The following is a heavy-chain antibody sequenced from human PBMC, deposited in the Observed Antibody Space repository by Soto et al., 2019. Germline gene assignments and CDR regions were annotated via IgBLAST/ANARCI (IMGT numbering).Heavy chain of an antibody. CDR2: ISSSSSYI. D-gene: IGHD3-10*01. V-gene: IGHV3-21*01. CDR1: GFTFSSYS. Sequence: EVQLVESGGGLVKPGGSLRLSCAASGFTFSSYSMNWVRQAPGKGLEWVSSISSSSSYIYYADSVKGRFTISRETAKNSLYLQMNSLRAADTAVYYCARETGLGELLVWRPGTLVTVSS. J-gene: IGHJ4*02. CDR3: ARETGLGELLV.